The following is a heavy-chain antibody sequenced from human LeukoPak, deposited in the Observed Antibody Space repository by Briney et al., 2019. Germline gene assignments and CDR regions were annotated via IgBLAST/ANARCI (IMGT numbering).Heavy chain of an antibody. D-gene: IGHD6-13*01. CDR1: GYTFTGYY. V-gene: IGHV1-2*06. CDR2: INPNSGGT. Sequence: GASVKVSCKASGYTFTGYYMHWVRQAPGQGREWMGRINPNSGGTNYAQKFQGRVTMTRDTSISTAYMELSRLRSDDTAVYYCARVATTPGIAAAGIDYWGQGTMVTVSS. J-gene: IGHJ4*02. CDR3: ARVATTPGIAAAGIDY.